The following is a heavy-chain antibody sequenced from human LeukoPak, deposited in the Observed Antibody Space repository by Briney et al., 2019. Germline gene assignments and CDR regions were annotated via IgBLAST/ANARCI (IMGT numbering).Heavy chain of an antibody. D-gene: IGHD2-15*01. CDR2: IQNDEIDK. CDR1: GFTFTTYG. J-gene: IGHJ4*02. Sequence: QTGGSLRLSCAASGFTFTTYGMHWVRQAPGKGLEWVAFIQNDEIDKFYADSVKGRFTISRDNSKNTLYLQMNSLRAEDTAVYYCARDSVVVAATPDYWGQGTLVTVSS. V-gene: IGHV3-30*02. CDR3: ARDSVVVAATPDY.